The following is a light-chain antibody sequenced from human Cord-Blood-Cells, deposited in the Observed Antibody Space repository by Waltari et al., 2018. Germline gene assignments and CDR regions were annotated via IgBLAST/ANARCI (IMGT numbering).Light chain of an antibody. J-gene: IGKJ1*01. CDR1: QSVSSSY. CDR3: QQYGSSPRT. V-gene: IGKV3-20*01. CDR2: GAS. Sequence: EIVFTQSPGSLSLSPGGRATHSCRASQSVSSSYLAWYQQKPGQAPRLLIYGASSRATGIPDRFSGSGSGTDFTLTISRLEPEDFVVYYCQQYGSSPRTFGQGTKVEIK.